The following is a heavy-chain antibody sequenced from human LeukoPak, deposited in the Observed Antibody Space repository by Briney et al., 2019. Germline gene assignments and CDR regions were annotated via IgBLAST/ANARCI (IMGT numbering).Heavy chain of an antibody. CDR3: ARVCGGSCYSAAFDI. D-gene: IGHD2-15*01. Sequence: ASVKVSCKASGYTFSSNYMHWVRQAPGQGLEWMGIINPSGGSTTHAQKFQGRVTMTRDTSTSTVYMELSSLRSEDTAVYYCARVCGGSCYSAAFDIWGQGTMVTVSS. CDR2: INPSGGST. V-gene: IGHV1-46*01. J-gene: IGHJ3*02. CDR1: GYTFSSNY.